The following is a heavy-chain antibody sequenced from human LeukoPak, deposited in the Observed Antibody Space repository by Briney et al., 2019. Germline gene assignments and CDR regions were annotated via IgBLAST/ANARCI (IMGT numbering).Heavy chain of an antibody. J-gene: IGHJ3*02. CDR1: GGSISSSSYY. V-gene: IGHV4-39*07. Sequence: SETLSLTCTVSGGSISSSSYYWGWIRQPPGRGLEWIGSIYYSGSTYYNPSLKSRVTISVDTSKNQFSLKLSSVTAADTAVYYCARVNGIAGLDAFDIWGQGTMVTVSS. D-gene: IGHD6-13*01. CDR3: ARVNGIAGLDAFDI. CDR2: IYYSGST.